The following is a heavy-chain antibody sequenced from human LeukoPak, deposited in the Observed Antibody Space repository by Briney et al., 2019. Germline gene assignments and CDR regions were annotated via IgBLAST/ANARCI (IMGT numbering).Heavy chain of an antibody. CDR2: IRYDGSNK. CDR1: AFTFSSYG. CDR3: AKEVLKEFSPTYYFDY. D-gene: IGHD3-16*02. V-gene: IGHV3-30*02. J-gene: IGHJ4*02. Sequence: PGGSLRLSCAASAFTFSSYGMHWVRQAPGKGLEWVAFIRYDGSNKYYADSVKGRFTISRDNSKNTLYLQMNSLRAEDTAVYYCAKEVLKEFSPTYYFDYWGQGTLVTVSS.